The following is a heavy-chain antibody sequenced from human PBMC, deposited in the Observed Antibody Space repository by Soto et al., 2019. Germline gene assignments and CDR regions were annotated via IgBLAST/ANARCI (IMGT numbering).Heavy chain of an antibody. J-gene: IGHJ4*02. Sequence: GASVKVSCKASGGTFSSYAISWVRQAPGQGLEWMGGIIPIFGTANYAQKFQGRVTITADESTSTAYMELSSLRSEDTAVYCCASHDYSNYYFDYWGQGTLVTVSS. D-gene: IGHD4-4*01. CDR2: IIPIFGTA. CDR1: GGTFSSYA. V-gene: IGHV1-69*13. CDR3: ASHDYSNYYFDY.